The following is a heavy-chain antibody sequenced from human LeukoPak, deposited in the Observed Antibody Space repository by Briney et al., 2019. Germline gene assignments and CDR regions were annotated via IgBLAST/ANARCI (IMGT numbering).Heavy chain of an antibody. V-gene: IGHV3-74*01. CDR3: ARDSTGSQDY. J-gene: IGHJ4*02. CDR1: GFTFSSYW. Sequence: GGSLRLSCAASGFTFSSYWMHWVRQVPGKGLVWVSRINNGGSGTTYADSVKGRFTISRDNAKNTLYQQMNSLRAEDTAVYYCARDSTGSQDYWGQGTLVTVSS. CDR2: INNGGSGT. D-gene: IGHD3-10*01.